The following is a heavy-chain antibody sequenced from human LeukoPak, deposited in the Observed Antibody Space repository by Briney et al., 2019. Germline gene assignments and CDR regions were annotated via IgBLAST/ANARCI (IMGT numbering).Heavy chain of an antibody. J-gene: IGHJ5*02. CDR2: ISGYNGNT. CDR1: GYTFTTYG. CDR3: ARTSHESVLYWSDP. V-gene: IGHV1-18*01. Sequence: GASVKVSCKASGYTFTTYGIGWVRQAPGQGLEWMGWISGYNGNTNYAQKFQGRVTMTTDTSTSTAYMELRSLRSDDTAVYYCARTSHESVLYWSDPWGQGTLVNVSP. D-gene: IGHD3-16*01.